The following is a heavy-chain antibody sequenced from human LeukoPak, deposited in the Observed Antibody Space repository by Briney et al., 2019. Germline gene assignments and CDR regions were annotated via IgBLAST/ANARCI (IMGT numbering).Heavy chain of an antibody. V-gene: IGHV3-9*03. CDR3: AKAGAAGSAFDI. J-gene: IGHJ3*02. CDR1: GFTFDDYA. Sequence: GGSLRLSCAASGFTFDDYAMHWVRQAPGKGLEWVSGISWNSGSIGYADSVKGRFTISRDNAKNSLYLQMNSLRAEDMALYYCAKAGAAGSAFDIWGQGTMVTVSS. CDR2: ISWNSGSI. D-gene: IGHD6-13*01.